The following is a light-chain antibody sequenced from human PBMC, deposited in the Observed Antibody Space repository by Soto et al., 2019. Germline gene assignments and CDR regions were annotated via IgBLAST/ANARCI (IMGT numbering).Light chain of an antibody. Sequence: DIQMTQSPSSLSASVGDRVTITCRASQSIRNFVNWYQQTPRKAPKLLIYASFYLQNGVPSRFSGSGSATDFTLTISSLQPADFEAYYCQQTFTSPGTFGPGTKVDAK. CDR1: QSIRNF. V-gene: IGKV1-39*01. CDR3: QQTFTSPGT. CDR2: ASF. J-gene: IGKJ3*01.